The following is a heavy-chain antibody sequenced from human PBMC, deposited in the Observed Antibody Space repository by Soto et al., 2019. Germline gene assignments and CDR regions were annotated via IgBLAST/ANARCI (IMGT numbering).Heavy chain of an antibody. V-gene: IGHV1-69*01. CDR1: GGTFSSYA. CDR3: ARDQGLRPVSDYYYYGMDV. CDR2: IIPIFGTA. D-gene: IGHD4-17*01. J-gene: IGHJ6*02. Sequence: QVQLVQSGAEVKKPGSSVKVSCKASGGTFSSYAISWVRQAPGQGLEWMGGIIPIFGTANYAQKFQGRVTITADEPTSTAYMELSSLRSEDTAVYYCARDQGLRPVSDYYYYGMDVWGQGTTVTVSS.